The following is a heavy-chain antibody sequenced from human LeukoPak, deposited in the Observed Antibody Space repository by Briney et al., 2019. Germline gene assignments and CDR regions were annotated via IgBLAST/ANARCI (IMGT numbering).Heavy chain of an antibody. J-gene: IGHJ5*02. Sequence: ASVKVSCKASGYTFTSYYMHWVRQAPGQGLEWMGIINPSGGSTSYAQKFQGRVTMTRDTSTSTVYMELSSLRSEDTAVYYCARDREEEPGVTMIVVVHDHWFDPWGQGTLVTVSS. CDR3: ARDREEEPGVTMIVVVHDHWFDP. CDR1: GYTFTSYY. CDR2: INPSGGST. D-gene: IGHD3-22*01. V-gene: IGHV1-46*01.